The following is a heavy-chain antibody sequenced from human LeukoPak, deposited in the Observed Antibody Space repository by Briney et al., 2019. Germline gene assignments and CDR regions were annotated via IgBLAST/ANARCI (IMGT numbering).Heavy chain of an antibody. J-gene: IGHJ4*02. Sequence: GGSLRLSCAAFSGFAMSWVRQAPGKGLEWVSAINGRGDDTYYPDSVKGRFTISRDNSNNTLYLQMNSLSAEDTAVYYCARERSFYGANLAVDYWGQGTLVTVSS. CDR2: INGRGDDT. D-gene: IGHD4/OR15-4a*01. CDR1: SGFA. CDR3: ARERSFYGANLAVDY. V-gene: IGHV3-23*01.